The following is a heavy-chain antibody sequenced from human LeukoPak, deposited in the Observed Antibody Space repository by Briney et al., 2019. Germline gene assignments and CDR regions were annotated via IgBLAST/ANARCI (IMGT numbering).Heavy chain of an antibody. CDR3: ARLFTRAWEYRYGMDV. CDR1: GGSIRTDGSY. J-gene: IGHJ6*02. D-gene: IGHD1-26*01. V-gene: IGHV4-39*01. Sequence: SDTLSLTCTVSGGSIRTDGSYWAWIRQPPGKGLEWIGSIYIDGITHYNSSLQSRVTLSIDTSKNQFSLKLTSVTAADTAVFYCARLFTRAWEYRYGMDVWGQGTAVTVSS. CDR2: IYIDGIT.